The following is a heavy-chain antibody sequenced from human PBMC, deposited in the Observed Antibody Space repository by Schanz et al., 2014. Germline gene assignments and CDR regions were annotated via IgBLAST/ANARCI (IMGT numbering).Heavy chain of an antibody. CDR3: ARDAGAMVAENCLDA. V-gene: IGHV3-33*01. D-gene: IGHD5-18*01. CDR2: VWSHGNTK. Sequence: QVQLVESGGGVVRPGRSLRLSCATSGFTFSRFGMHWVRQAPGKGPEWVALVWSHGNTKYYVDSVKGRFTISRDNSMNTMHQLMDGLRVEDTTVYYCARDAGAMVAENCLDAWGKGTPVIVSS. CDR1: GFTFSRFG. J-gene: IGHJ6*04.